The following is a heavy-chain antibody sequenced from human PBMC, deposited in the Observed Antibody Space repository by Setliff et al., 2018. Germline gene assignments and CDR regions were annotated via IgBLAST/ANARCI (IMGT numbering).Heavy chain of an antibody. CDR3: AGTPARGTTWLSPFDY. Sequence: SSETLSLTCTVTGGSFDSDTHYWSWIRQPAGKVPEWIGLIQGTGNTNYNPSLQSRATISIDTSKNQISLKITSVTAADTALYSCAGTPARGTTWLSPFDYWGQGIQVTVSS. CDR1: GGSFDSDTHY. CDR2: IQGTGNT. D-gene: IGHD3-9*01. J-gene: IGHJ4*02. V-gene: IGHV4-61*02.